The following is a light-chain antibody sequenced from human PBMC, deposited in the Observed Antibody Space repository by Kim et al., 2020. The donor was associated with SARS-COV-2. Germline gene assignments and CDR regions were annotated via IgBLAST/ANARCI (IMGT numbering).Light chain of an antibody. CDR2: AAS. Sequence: DIQMTQSPSSLSASVGDRVTITCRASQGISNYLAWYQQKPGQVPKLLIFAASTLESGVPSRFSGSGSGTDFTLPISSLQPGDVATFSCQKDFRAPDSFGQGTKREI. CDR3: QKDFRAPDS. CDR1: QGISNY. J-gene: IGKJ2*01. V-gene: IGKV1-27*01.